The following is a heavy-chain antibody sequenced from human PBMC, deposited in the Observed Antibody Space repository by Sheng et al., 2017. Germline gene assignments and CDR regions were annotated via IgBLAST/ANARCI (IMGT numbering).Heavy chain of an antibody. CDR3: ARGAYGSGTYAYFDY. J-gene: IGHJ4*02. D-gene: IGHD3-10*01. CDR2: IKQDGSEK. V-gene: IGHV3-7*01. CDR1: GFSFSNYW. Sequence: EAQLVESGGGLVQPGGSLRLSCAVSGFSFSNYWMSWVRQAPGKGLEWVANIKQDGSEKNFVDSVKGRFTISRDNAKNSLYLQMNSLRTEDTAVYYCARGAYGSGTYAYFDYWGQGTLVTVSS.